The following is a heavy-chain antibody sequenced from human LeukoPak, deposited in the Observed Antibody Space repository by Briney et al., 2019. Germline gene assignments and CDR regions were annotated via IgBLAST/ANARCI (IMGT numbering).Heavy chain of an antibody. J-gene: IGHJ4*02. CDR3: ARVWYSGSYPVDY. V-gene: IGHV3-48*03. D-gene: IGHD1-26*01. Sequence: GGSLRLSCAASGFTFSSYEMNWIRQAPGKGLEWVSYISSSGSTIYYADSVKGRFTISRDNAKNSLYLQMNSLRAEDTAVYYCARVWYSGSYPVDYWGQGTLVTVSS. CDR2: ISSSGSTI. CDR1: GFTFSSYE.